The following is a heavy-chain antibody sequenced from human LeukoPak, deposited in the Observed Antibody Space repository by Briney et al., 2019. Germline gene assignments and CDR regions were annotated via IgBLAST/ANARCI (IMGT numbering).Heavy chain of an antibody. D-gene: IGHD3-10*01. V-gene: IGHV3-30*02. CDR3: AKGGARGALWDTFDY. CDR2: IRYDGSNK. J-gene: IGHJ4*02. Sequence: GGSLRLSCAASGFTFSSYGMHWVRQAPGKGLEWVAFIRYDGSNKYYADCVKGRFTISRDNSKNTLYLQMNSLRAEDTAVYYCAKGGARGALWDTFDYWGQGTLVTVSS. CDR1: GFTFSSYG.